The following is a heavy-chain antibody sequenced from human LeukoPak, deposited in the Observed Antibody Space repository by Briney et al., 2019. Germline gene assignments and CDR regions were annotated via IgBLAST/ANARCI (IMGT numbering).Heavy chain of an antibody. D-gene: IGHD6-13*01. CDR1: GFTLSTYT. V-gene: IGHV3-7*01. CDR2: IKQDGSEK. CDR3: ARGGRTGQLEYYYYYMDV. Sequence: GGSLRLSCAASGFTLSTYTMNWVRQAPGKGLEWVANIKQDGSEKYYVDSVKGRFTISRDNAKNSLYLQMNSLRAEDTAVYYCARGGRTGQLEYYYYYMDVWGKGTTVTVSS. J-gene: IGHJ6*03.